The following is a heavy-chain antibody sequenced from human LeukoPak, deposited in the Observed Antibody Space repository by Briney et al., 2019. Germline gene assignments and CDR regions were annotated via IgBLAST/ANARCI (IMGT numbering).Heavy chain of an antibody. CDR2: IYYSGST. J-gene: IGHJ4*02. CDR3: ARDRYYYDSSGYYQLDY. D-gene: IGHD3-22*01. CDR1: GGSISSRSYY. Sequence: PSETLSLTCTVSGGSISSRSYYWGWIRQPPGKGLEWIGSIYYSGSTYYNPSLKSRVTISVDTSKNQFSLKLRSLTAADTSEYYCARDRYYYDSSGYYQLDYWGQGTLVTVSS. V-gene: IGHV4-39*07.